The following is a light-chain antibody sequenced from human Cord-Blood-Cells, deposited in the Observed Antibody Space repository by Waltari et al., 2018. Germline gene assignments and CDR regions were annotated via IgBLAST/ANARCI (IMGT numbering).Light chain of an antibody. CDR1: QSISSW. J-gene: IGKJ1*01. Sequence: DVQMPQSPSTRSASVGERVTITCRASQSISSWLAWYQQKPGKAPKLLIYDASSLESGVPSRFSGSGSGTEFTLTISSLQPDDFATYYCQQYNSYSTWTFGQGTKVEIK. CDR2: DAS. V-gene: IGKV1-5*01. CDR3: QQYNSYSTWT.